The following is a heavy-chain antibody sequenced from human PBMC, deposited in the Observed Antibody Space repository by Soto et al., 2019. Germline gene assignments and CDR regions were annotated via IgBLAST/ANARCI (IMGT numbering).Heavy chain of an antibody. CDR1: GFTFSSYG. CDR2: IGYEGSNK. J-gene: IGHJ6*02. D-gene: IGHD2-21*02. CDR3: AREPMVTAVGYSYGMDV. V-gene: IGHV3-33*01. Sequence: GGSLRLSCAASGFTFSSYGMHWVRQAPGKGLEWVAVIGYEGSNKYYADSVKGRFTIARDNSKNTLYLQMNSLRAQDTAVYYCAREPMVTAVGYSYGMDVWGQGTTVTVSS.